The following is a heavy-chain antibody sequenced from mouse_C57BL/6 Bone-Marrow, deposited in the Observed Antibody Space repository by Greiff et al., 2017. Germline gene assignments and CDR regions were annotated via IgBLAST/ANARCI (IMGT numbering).Heavy chain of an antibody. V-gene: IGHV1-5*01. CDR1: GYTFTSYW. J-gene: IGHJ2*01. Sequence: EVQLQQSGTVLARPGASVKMSCKTSGYTFTSYWMHWVKQRPGQGLEWIGAIYPGNSDTSYNQKFKGKAKLTAVTSASTAYMELSSLTNEDSAVYYCTGGGLRLPTHPSYYWGQGTTLTVSS. CDR2: IYPGNSDT. D-gene: IGHD2-2*01. CDR3: TGGGLRLPTHPSYY.